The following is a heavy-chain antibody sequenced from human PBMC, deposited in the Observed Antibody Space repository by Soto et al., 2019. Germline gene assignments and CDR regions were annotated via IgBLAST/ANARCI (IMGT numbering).Heavy chain of an antibody. CDR2: IVPIFGTP. CDR3: ARNKAAATGPFDY. V-gene: IGHV1-69*13. D-gene: IGHD6-13*01. Sequence: ASVKVSCKASGGTFSSYAINWVRQAPGQGLDWMGGIVPIFGTPNYAQKFQGRVTITADESTSTAYMELSSLRSEDTATYYCARNKAAATGPFDYWGQGTLVTVSS. CDR1: GGTFSSYA. J-gene: IGHJ4*02.